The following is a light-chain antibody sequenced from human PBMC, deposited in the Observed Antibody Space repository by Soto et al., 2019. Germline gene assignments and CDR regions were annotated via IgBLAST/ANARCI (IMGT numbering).Light chain of an antibody. CDR3: GCWDSSLSAYV. V-gene: IGLV1-51*01. Sequence: QSVLTQPASVSGSPGQRVTISCSGSSSNIGGNSVSWYQQLPGTAPKLLIYDDNKRPSGIPDRFSGSKSGTSATLGITGFQTGDEADYYCGCWDSSLSAYVFLSGTKVTVL. CDR2: DDN. CDR1: SSNIGGNS. J-gene: IGLJ1*01.